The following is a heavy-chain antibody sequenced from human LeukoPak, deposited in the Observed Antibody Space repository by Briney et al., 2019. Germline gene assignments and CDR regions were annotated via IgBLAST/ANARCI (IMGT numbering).Heavy chain of an antibody. Sequence: PSQTLSLTCTVSGGSISSGSYYWSWIRQPAGKGLEWIGRIYTSGSTNYNPSLKSRVTISVDTSKNQFSLKLSSVTAADTAVYYCARGGSGYDSFDYWGQGTLVTVSS. J-gene: IGHJ4*02. D-gene: IGHD5-12*01. V-gene: IGHV4-61*02. CDR1: GGSISSGSYY. CDR2: IYTSGST. CDR3: ARGGSGYDSFDY.